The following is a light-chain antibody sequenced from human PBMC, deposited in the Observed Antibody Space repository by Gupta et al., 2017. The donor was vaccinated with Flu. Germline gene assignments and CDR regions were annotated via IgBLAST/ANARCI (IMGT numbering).Light chain of an antibody. Sequence: SSELTQPLSVSVALGKTARITGGGNIIGSKNVHWYQQKPGQAPMVVIYTDIKRPSGIPERFSGSTSGNTATLTISRALAGDEADYYCQVWDSSAGRVFGGGTKLTVL. CDR2: TDI. CDR3: QVWDSSAGRV. CDR1: IIGSKN. V-gene: IGLV3-9*01. J-gene: IGLJ3*02.